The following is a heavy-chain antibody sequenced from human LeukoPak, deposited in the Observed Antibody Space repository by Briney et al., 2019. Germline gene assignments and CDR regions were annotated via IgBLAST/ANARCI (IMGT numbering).Heavy chain of an antibody. CDR1: GGTFSSYA. Sequence: GASVKVSCKASGGTFSSYAISWVRQAPGQGLEWMGGIIPIFGTANYAQKFQGRVTITADESTSTAYMELSSLGSEDTAVYYCARGRSGVVVPAAIIWFDPWGQGTLVTVSS. J-gene: IGHJ5*02. CDR2: IIPIFGTA. CDR3: ARGRSGVVVPAAIIWFDP. D-gene: IGHD2-2*01. V-gene: IGHV1-69*13.